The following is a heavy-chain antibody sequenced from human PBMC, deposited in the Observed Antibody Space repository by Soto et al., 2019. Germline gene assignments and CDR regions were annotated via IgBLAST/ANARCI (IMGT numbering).Heavy chain of an antibody. CDR1: GYTFTGYY. V-gene: IGHV1-2*04. CDR2: INPNSGGT. J-gene: IGHJ6*02. Sequence: ASVKVSCKASGYTFTGYYMHWVRQAPGQGLEWMGWINPNSGGTNYAQKFQGWVTMTRDTSISTAYMELSRLRSDDTAVYYCARDLRDYVWGSYRKGYYYYYGMDVWGQGTTVTVS. D-gene: IGHD3-16*02. CDR3: ARDLRDYVWGSYRKGYYYYYGMDV.